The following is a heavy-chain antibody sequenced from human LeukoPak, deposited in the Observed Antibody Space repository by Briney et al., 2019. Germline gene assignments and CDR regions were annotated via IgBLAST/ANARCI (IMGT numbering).Heavy chain of an antibody. CDR3: ARSAYTGGVFDY. CDR1: GGTFSSYA. Sequence: SVKVSCKASGGTFSSYAISWVRQAPGQGLEWMGGIIPISGTTNNAQKFQGRVTITADESTSTAYMELSSLRSEDTALYYCARSAYTGGVFDYWGQGTLVTVSS. CDR2: IIPISGTT. J-gene: IGHJ4*02. V-gene: IGHV1-69*01. D-gene: IGHD2-8*02.